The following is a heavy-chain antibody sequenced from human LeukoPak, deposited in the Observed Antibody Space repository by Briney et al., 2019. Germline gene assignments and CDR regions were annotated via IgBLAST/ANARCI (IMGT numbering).Heavy chain of an antibody. Sequence: PGGSLRLSCAASGFTFSDYYMSWIRQAPGKGLEWVSYISSSGSTIYYADSVKGRFTISRDNAKNSLYLQMNSLRAEDTAVYYCARDHSPTYDFWSGYYTAPQVDFDYWGQGTLVTVSS. CDR1: GFTFSDYY. CDR2: ISSSGSTI. V-gene: IGHV3-11*04. CDR3: ARDHSPTYDFWSGYYTAPQVDFDY. J-gene: IGHJ4*02. D-gene: IGHD3-3*01.